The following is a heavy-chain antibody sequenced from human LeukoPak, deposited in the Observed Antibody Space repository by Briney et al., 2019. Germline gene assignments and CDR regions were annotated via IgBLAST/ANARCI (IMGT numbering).Heavy chain of an antibody. V-gene: IGHV3-53*01. CDR1: GFTVSSNY. D-gene: IGHD3-22*01. CDR3: AREGYYDSSGYSHRGGSFDY. Sequence: GGSLRLSCAASGFTVSSNYMSWVRQAPGKGLEWVSVIYSGGSTYYADSVKGRFTISRDNSKNTLYLQMNSLRAEDTAVYYCAREGYYDSSGYSHRGGSFDYWGQGTLVTVSS. CDR2: IYSGGST. J-gene: IGHJ4*02.